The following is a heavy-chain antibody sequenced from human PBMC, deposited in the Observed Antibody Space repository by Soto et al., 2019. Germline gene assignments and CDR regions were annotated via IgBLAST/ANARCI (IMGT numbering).Heavy chain of an antibody. CDR3: TSFEEQWVVGGAYFDS. Sequence: SVKVSCKASGGSFSTSTIIWVRQAPGQGLEWMGGIIPMFATVNYAQKFQGRVTITADESTSTAYMELNSLRSEDTAVFYCTSFEEQWVVGGAYFDSWGQGTLVTVSS. J-gene: IGHJ4*02. CDR2: IIPMFATV. CDR1: GGSFSTST. D-gene: IGHD6-19*01. V-gene: IGHV1-69*13.